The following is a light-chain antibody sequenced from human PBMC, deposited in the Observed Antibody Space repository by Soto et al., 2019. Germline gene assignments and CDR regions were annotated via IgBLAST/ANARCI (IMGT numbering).Light chain of an antibody. J-gene: IGKJ1*01. CDR3: QQYNNWART. CDR1: QSVSNN. CDR2: GAS. V-gene: IGKV3-15*01. Sequence: EIVMTQSPATLSVSPGERATLSCRASQSVSNNLAWYQQKPGQAPWLLMYGASTRATGIPARFSGSGSGTEFTLTISSLQSADFAVYFCQQYNNWARTFGQGTKVDIK.